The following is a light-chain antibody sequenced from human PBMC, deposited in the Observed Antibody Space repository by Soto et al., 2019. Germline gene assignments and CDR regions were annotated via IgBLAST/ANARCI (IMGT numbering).Light chain of an antibody. CDR1: RSNIGNNA. Sequence: QSVLTQPPSASGTPGQRVTISCSGSRSNIGNNAVTWYQQFPGTAPKLLIYNNNQRPSGVPDRFSGSKSGTSASLAISGLHSEDEADDYCATWDDSLNARGVFGGGTKLTVL. CDR3: ATWDDSLNARGV. CDR2: NNN. V-gene: IGLV1-44*01. J-gene: IGLJ3*02.